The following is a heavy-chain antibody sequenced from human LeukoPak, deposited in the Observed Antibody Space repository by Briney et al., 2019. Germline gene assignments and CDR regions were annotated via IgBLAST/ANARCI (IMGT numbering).Heavy chain of an antibody. V-gene: IGHV4-38-2*02. CDR1: GYSISSGYY. J-gene: IGHJ6*02. D-gene: IGHD3-10*01. Sequence: PSETLSLTCTVSGYSISSGYYWGWIRQPPGKGLEWIGSIYHSGSTYYNPSLKSRVTISVDTSKNQFSLKLSSVTAADTAVYYCAREGSYYYGMDVWGQGTTVTVSS. CDR3: AREGSYYYGMDV. CDR2: IYHSGST.